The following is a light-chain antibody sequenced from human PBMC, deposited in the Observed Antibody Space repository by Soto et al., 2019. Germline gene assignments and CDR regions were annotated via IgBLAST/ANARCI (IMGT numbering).Light chain of an antibody. CDR1: QSVSSSQ. CDR3: QQFGSSPEYT. J-gene: IGKJ2*01. CDR2: GAS. Sequence: EIVLTQSPGTLSLSPGERATLSCRASQSVSSSQIAWYQQKPGQAPRLLIYGASTTATGIPDRFSGGGSGTDFTLTISRLEPEDFAVYYCQQFGSSPEYTFGQGTKLEVK. V-gene: IGKV3-20*01.